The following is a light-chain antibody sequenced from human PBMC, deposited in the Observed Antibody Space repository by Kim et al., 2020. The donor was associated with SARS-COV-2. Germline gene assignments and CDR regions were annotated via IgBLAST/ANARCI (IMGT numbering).Light chain of an antibody. J-gene: IGKJ1*01. CDR3: QYGTSPGT. Sequence: EIVLTQSPGTLSLSPGENATLSCTASQSVSSNYITWYQQKPGQPPRLLIYAASSGATGIPARFSGSGSGTDFTLTITRLESADFAVYYCQYGTSPGTFGQGTKVDIK. CDR1: QSVSSNY. CDR2: AAS. V-gene: IGKV3-20*01.